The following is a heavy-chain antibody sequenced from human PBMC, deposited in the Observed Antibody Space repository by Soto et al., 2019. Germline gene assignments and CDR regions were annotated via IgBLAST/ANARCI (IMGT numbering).Heavy chain of an antibody. D-gene: IGHD3-22*01. Sequence: QVQLVQSGAEVKKPGASVKVSCKASGYTFSNYAFSWVRQAPGQGLEWMGWVNAYNGNTNYPQNFQGRVTMTKDTSXXTAYMELRSLRSDDTAVYYCARTETYYYDSSGLDYWGQGTLVTVSS. CDR1: GYTFSNYA. CDR3: ARTETYYYDSSGLDY. V-gene: IGHV1-18*01. J-gene: IGHJ4*02. CDR2: VNAYNGNT.